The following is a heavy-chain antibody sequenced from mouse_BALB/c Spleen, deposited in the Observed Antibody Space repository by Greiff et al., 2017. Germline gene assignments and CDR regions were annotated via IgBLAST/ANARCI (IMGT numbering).Heavy chain of an antibody. V-gene: IGHV2-2*02. Sequence: VKLMESGPGLVQPSQSLSITCTVSGFSLTSYGVHWVRQSPGKGLEWLGVIWSGGSTDYNAAFISRLSISKDNSKSQVFFKMNSLQANDTAIYYCARRGGKVWFAYWGQGTLVTVSA. D-gene: IGHD1-1*02. CDR3: ARRGGKVWFAY. CDR1: GFSLTSYG. J-gene: IGHJ3*01. CDR2: IWSGGST.